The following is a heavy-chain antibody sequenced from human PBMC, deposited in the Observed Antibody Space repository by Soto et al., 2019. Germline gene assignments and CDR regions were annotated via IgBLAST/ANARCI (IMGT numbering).Heavy chain of an antibody. D-gene: IGHD3-10*01. Sequence: ASVKVSCKASGYTFANYCISWVRQAPGQGLEWMGWISHWGNTNYAQKLQGRVTLTTDTSANTAYMELRSLRSDDTAIYFCARDLDGSGSYYTDYWGQGTLVTVSS. CDR2: ISHWGNT. J-gene: IGHJ4*02. CDR3: ARDLDGSGSYYTDY. CDR1: GYTFANYC. V-gene: IGHV1-18*01.